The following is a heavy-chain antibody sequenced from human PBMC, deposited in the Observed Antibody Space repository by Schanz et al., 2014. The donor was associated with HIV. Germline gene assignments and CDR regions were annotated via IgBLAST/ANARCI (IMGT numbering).Heavy chain of an antibody. V-gene: IGHV3-33*01. CDR2: IWFDGSNK. J-gene: IGHJ4*02. Sequence: QVQLVESGGGVVQPGRSLRLSCAASEFSFSTYGMHWVRQAPGKGLEWVAVIWFDGSNKKYVDSVKGRFTISRDNSENTLYLQMNSLRGEDTGVYYCAREGVEPHLDYWGQGTLVTVSS. CDR3: AREGVEPHLDY. CDR1: EFSFSTYG.